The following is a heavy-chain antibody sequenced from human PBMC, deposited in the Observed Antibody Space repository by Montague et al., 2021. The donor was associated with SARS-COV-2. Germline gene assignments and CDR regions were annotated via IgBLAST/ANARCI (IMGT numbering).Heavy chain of an antibody. Sequence: SETLSLTCAVHGGSFSTYSWNWIRQPPGKGLEWIGEIHHGGSTNYNPSLKSRVTISADTSKNQFSLELTSVAAADTAVYYCARLGDGVVPSPILGVGPYYSYYYMDVWGKGTXVTVS. D-gene: IGHD3-10*01. CDR3: ARLGDGVVPSPILGVGPYYSYYYMDV. CDR1: GGSFSTYS. V-gene: IGHV4-34*01. CDR2: IHHGGST. J-gene: IGHJ6*03.